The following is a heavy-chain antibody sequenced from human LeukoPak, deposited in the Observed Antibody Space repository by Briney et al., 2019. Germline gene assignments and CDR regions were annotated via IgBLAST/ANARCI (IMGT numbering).Heavy chain of an antibody. J-gene: IGHJ4*02. CDR1: GGSTRNYF. D-gene: IGHD3-10*01. Sequence: PSETLSLTCAVSGGSTRNYFWSWIRQPPGKGLNGTGYFSYTGYTNYNPSLKSRVTISAATSRNRFSLKMTSVTAADTAVYYCATYRSPELLWFGIDSWGQGTLVTVS. CDR2: FSYTGYT. CDR3: ATYRSPELLWFGIDS. V-gene: IGHV4-59*08.